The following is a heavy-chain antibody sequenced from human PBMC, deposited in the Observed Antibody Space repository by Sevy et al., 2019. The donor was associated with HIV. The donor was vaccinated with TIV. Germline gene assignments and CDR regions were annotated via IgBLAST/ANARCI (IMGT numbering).Heavy chain of an antibody. CDR1: GFTFRNYD. V-gene: IGHV3-30*02. Sequence: GGSLRLSCAASGFTFRNYDMHWVRQAPGKGLEWISFIRYDGSHKSYAASVKGRFTISRDNSKNTLDLHMNSLRPEDTAVYFCAKDAPSRFDYWGQGALVTVSS. CDR2: IRYDGSHK. J-gene: IGHJ4*02. CDR3: AKDAPSRFDY.